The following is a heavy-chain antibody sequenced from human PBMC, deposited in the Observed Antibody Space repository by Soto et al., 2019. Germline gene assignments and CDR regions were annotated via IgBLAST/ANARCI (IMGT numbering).Heavy chain of an antibody. D-gene: IGHD3-22*01. CDR1: GFTFRNYN. CDR2: ISWNSGSI. Sequence: PGGSLRLSCAASGFTFRNYNMNWVRQAPGKGLEWASGISWNSGSIGYADSVKGRFTISRDNAKNSLYLQMNSLRAEDTALYYCAKGGFAYYDSSGYPRAVDYYYYGMDVWGQGTTVTVSS. V-gene: IGHV3-9*01. J-gene: IGHJ6*02. CDR3: AKGGFAYYDSSGYPRAVDYYYYGMDV.